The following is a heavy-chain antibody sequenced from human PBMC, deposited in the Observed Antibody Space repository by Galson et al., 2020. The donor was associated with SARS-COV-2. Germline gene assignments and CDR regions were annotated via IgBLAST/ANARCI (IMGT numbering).Heavy chain of an antibody. J-gene: IGHJ5*02. CDR3: ARDKGFGENWFNP. CDR2: IYTSGNT. CDR1: GGSISSGISY. D-gene: IGHD3-10*01. V-gene: IGHV4-61*02. Sequence: SETLSLTCTVSGGSISSGISYWNWIRQPAGKGLEWIGRIYTSGNTNYNSSLKSRVTMSVVTSKNQFSLKLTSVTAADTAVYYCARDKGFGENWFNPWGQGTLVTGSS.